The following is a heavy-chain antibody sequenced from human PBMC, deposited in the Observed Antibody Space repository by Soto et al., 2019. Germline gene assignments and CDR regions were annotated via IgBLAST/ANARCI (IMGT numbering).Heavy chain of an antibody. V-gene: IGHV3-11*05. CDR3: ARDRSVGSSNY. D-gene: IGHD6-13*01. Sequence: QVQLVESGGGLVKPGGSLRLSCAASGFTFSDYYMSWIRQAPGKGLEWVSYISSSSSYTNYADSVKGRFTISRDNAKNSLYLQMNSLRAEDTAGYYCARDRSVGSSNYWGQGTLVTVSS. CDR1: GFTFSDYY. J-gene: IGHJ4*02. CDR2: ISSSSSYT.